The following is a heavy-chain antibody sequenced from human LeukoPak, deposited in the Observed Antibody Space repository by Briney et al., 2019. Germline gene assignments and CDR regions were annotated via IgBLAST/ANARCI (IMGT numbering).Heavy chain of an antibody. CDR2: IDDDGAGT. CDR1: GFPFSGYW. J-gene: IGHJ5*02. Sequence: GGSLRLSCAASGFPFSGYWMHWVRQAPGKGLVWVSRIDDDGAGTTYADSVKGRFTISRDNAKNTLYLQMNSLRVEDTAVYYCARSASGYDAWGQGTRVTVSS. CDR3: ARSASGYDA. D-gene: IGHD5-12*01. V-gene: IGHV3-74*01.